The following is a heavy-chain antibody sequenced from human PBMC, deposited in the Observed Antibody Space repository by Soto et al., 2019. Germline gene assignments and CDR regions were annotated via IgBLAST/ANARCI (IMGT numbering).Heavy chain of an antibody. CDR1: GGSISSSSYY. Sequence: SETLSLTCTVSGGSISSSSYYWGWIRQPPGKGLEWIGSIYYSGSTYYNPSLKSRVTISVDTSKNQFSLKLSSVTAADTAVYYCARHFRFADFGTRDYYYGMDVWGQGTTVTVS. V-gene: IGHV4-39*01. D-gene: IGHD3-10*01. CDR3: ARHFRFADFGTRDYYYGMDV. CDR2: IYYSGST. J-gene: IGHJ6*02.